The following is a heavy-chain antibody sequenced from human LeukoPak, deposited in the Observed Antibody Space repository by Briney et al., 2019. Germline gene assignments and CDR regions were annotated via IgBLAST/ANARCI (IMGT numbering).Heavy chain of an antibody. CDR1: GYTFTSYF. CDR2: TNPGSGST. CDR3: VRDLGYYDSSGYPTHFDY. V-gene: IGHV1-46*01. J-gene: IGHJ4*02. D-gene: IGHD3-22*01. Sequence: ASVKVSCKASGYTFTSYFIHWVRQAPGQGLEWMGITNPGSGSTSYTQKFRDRVTMTRDKSTSTVNMELSSLRSEDTAVYYCVRDLGYYDSSGYPTHFDYWGQGTLVTVSS.